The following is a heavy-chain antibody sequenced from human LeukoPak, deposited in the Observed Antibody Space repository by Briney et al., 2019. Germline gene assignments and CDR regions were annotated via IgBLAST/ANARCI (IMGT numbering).Heavy chain of an antibody. V-gene: IGHV1-2*02. CDR3: ARKSPWNIPLDP. CDR1: GYSFKGYY. D-gene: IGHD2/OR15-2a*01. CDR2: INPDTGGT. Sequence: SVQFSCKASGYSFKGYYLHWLRQAPGQAFEWMGWINPDTGGTNCVHNFQGRVTMTRDTSISTAYMELSRLRSDDTAVYYCARKSPWNIPLDPWGQGTLVTVSS. J-gene: IGHJ5*02.